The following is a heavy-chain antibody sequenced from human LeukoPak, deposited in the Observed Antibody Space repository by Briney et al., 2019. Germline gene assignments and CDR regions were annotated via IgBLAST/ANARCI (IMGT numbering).Heavy chain of an antibody. Sequence: SETLSLTCTVSGGSISNYYWSWIRQSPGKRLEWIGYIYCSGSPNYNPSLKSRVTVSLDTSRNQFSLKLTSVTAADTAVYYCTRTSASTAIDYWGPGTLVTVSS. CDR2: IYCSGSP. J-gene: IGHJ4*02. CDR3: TRTSASTAIDY. D-gene: IGHD4-17*01. V-gene: IGHV4-59*01. CDR1: GGSISNYY.